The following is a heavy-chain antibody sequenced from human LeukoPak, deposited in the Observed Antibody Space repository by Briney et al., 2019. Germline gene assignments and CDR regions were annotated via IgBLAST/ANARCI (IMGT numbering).Heavy chain of an antibody. J-gene: IGHJ5*02. CDR3: AKDTTPPKAGFDP. D-gene: IGHD1-14*01. Sequence: PGGSLRLSCAASGFTFSSYGMHWVHQAPGKGLEWVAFIRYDGSNKYYADSVKGRFTISRDNSKNTLYLQMNSLRAEDTAVYYCAKDTTPPKAGFDPWGQGTLVTVSS. V-gene: IGHV3-30*02. CDR1: GFTFSSYG. CDR2: IRYDGSNK.